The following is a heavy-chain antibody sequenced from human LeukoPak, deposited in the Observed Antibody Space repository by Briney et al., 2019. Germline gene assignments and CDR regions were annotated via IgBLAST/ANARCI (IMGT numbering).Heavy chain of an antibody. CDR3: ARGYSGSYRVDY. CDR2: ISSDGSST. J-gene: IGHJ4*02. V-gene: IGHV3-74*01. D-gene: IGHD1-26*01. Sequence: GGSLRLSGAASGFTFSSYWMHWVRQAPGKGPVWVSRISSDGSSTTYADSVKGRFTISRDNAKNTLYLQMNSLRAEDTAVYYCARGYSGSYRVDYWGQGTLVTVSS. CDR1: GFTFSSYW.